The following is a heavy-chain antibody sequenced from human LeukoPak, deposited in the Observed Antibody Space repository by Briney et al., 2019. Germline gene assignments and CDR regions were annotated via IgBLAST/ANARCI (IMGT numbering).Heavy chain of an antibody. D-gene: IGHD2-21*01. V-gene: IGHV4-61*05. CDR3: ARLILQAFDI. J-gene: IGHJ3*02. CDR2: IYYSGST. Sequence: SETLSLTCTVSGGSISSSSYYWGWIRQPPGKGLEWIGYIYYSGSTNYNPSLKSRVTISVDTSKNQFSLKLSSVTAADTAVYYCARLILQAFDIWGQGTMVTVSS. CDR1: GGSISSSSYY.